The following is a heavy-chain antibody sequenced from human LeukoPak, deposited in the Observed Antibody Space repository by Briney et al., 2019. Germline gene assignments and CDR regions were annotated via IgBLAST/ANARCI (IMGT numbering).Heavy chain of an antibody. Sequence: SETLSLTCTVSGRSISSGSYYWRWVRQPAGKGLEWIGRIYTSGSTNYNPSLKSRVTISVDTSKNQFSLKLSSVTAADTAVYYCARGDYDSSGYYSDAFDIWGQGTMVTVSS. CDR2: IYTSGST. J-gene: IGHJ3*02. D-gene: IGHD3-22*01. CDR3: ARGDYDSSGYYSDAFDI. V-gene: IGHV4-61*02. CDR1: GRSISSGSYY.